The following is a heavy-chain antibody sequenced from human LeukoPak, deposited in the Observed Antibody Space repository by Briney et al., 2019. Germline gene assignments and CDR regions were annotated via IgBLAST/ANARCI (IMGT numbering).Heavy chain of an antibody. CDR3: ARGPLMVRGPFDY. Sequence: SETLSLTCTVSGGSISTYYWSWIRQPPGKGLEWIGFIYYSGSTNQNPSLRSRVTISVDTSKNQFSLKLNFVTAADTAVYYCARGPLMVRGPFDYWGQGTLVTVSS. J-gene: IGHJ4*02. V-gene: IGHV4-59*01. CDR2: IYYSGST. CDR1: GGSISTYY. D-gene: IGHD3-10*01.